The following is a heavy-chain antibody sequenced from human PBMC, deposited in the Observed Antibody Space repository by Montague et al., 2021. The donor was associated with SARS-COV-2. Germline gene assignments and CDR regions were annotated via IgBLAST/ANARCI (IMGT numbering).Heavy chain of an antibody. J-gene: IGHJ6*02. CDR2: IYQSGSA. CDR1: GGSVSSGDYY. Sequence: TLSLTCAVSGGSVSSGDYYWSWIRQSPGKGLEWIGYIYQSGSAYYNPSLKSRVTISIDTSNNQFSLNLSSVTAADTGLYYCATVTLMYGMDFWGQGTTVTVSS. D-gene: IGHD4-17*01. CDR3: ATVTLMYGMDF. V-gene: IGHV4-30-2*06.